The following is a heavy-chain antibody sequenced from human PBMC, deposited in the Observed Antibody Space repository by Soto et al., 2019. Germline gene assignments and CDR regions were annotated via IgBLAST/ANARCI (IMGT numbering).Heavy chain of an antibody. Sequence: GSVKVSCKASGYTFTSYFIHWVRQAPGQGLEWMGVFDPSGVATNSAQKFQGRLTMTRDTSTSTVYMDLTSLGSDDTALYYCARVSRGAFDIWGQGTLVTVSS. CDR2: FDPSGVAT. J-gene: IGHJ3*02. CDR1: GYTFTSYF. CDR3: ARVSRGAFDI. V-gene: IGHV1-46*01.